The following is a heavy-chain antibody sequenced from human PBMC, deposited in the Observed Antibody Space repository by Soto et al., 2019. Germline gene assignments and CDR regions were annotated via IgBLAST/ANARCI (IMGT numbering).Heavy chain of an antibody. J-gene: IGHJ6*02. V-gene: IGHV3-30-3*01. CDR3: AGGFVGITIFGVVRPPIYYYYGMDV. CDR2: ISYDGSNK. CDR1: GFTFSSYA. D-gene: IGHD3-3*01. Sequence: HPGGSLRLSCAASGFTFSSYAMHWVRQAPGKGLEWVAVISYDGSNKYYADSVKGRFTISRDNSKNTLYLQMNSLRAEDTAVYYCAGGFVGITIFGVVRPPIYYYYGMDVWGQGTTVTVSS.